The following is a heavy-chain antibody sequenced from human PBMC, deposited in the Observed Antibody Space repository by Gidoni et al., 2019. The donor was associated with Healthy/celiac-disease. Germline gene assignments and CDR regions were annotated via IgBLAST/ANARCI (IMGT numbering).Heavy chain of an antibody. CDR1: GFPFSSYA. CDR2: ISYDGSNK. D-gene: IGHD1-1*01. J-gene: IGHJ3*02. Sequence: QVQLVESGGGVVQPGRSLRLSCAASGFPFSSYAMHWVRQAPGKGLEWVAVISYDGSNKYYADSVKGRFTISRDNSKNTLYLQMNSLRAEDTAVYYCARDRAPQLAGAFDIWGQGTMVTVSS. CDR3: ARDRAPQLAGAFDI. V-gene: IGHV3-30*01.